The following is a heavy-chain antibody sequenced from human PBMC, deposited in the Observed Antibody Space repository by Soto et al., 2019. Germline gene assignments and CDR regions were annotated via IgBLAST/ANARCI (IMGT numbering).Heavy chain of an antibody. D-gene: IGHD2-21*01. CDR2: IYYSGST. Sequence: TSETLSLTCTVSGGSISSYYWSWIRQPPGKGLEWIGYIYYSGSTNYNPSLKSRVTISVDTSKNQFSLKLSSVTAADTAVYYCARVGDTQGYYYGMDVWGQGTTVTVSS. V-gene: IGHV4-59*01. J-gene: IGHJ6*02. CDR3: ARVGDTQGYYYGMDV. CDR1: GGSISSYY.